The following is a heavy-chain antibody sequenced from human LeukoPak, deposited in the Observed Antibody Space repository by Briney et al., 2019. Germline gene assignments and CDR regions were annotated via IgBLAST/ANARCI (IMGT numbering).Heavy chain of an antibody. J-gene: IGHJ4*02. D-gene: IGHD1-1*01. Sequence: GGSLRLSCAASGFTVSSNYMSWVRQAPGKGLEWVSVIYSGGSTYYADSVKGRFTISRDNSKNTLYLQMNSLRAEDTAVYYCARDYPTSGIVTIFDYWGQGTLVTVSS. CDR1: GFTVSSNY. CDR3: ARDYPTSGIVTIFDY. CDR2: IYSGGST. V-gene: IGHV3-53*05.